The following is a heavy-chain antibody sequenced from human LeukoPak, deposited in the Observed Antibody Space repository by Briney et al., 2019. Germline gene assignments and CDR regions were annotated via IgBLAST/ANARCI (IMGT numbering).Heavy chain of an antibody. V-gene: IGHV3-30*04. Sequence: TGGSLRLSCAASGFTFSSYAMHWVRQAPGKGLEWVAVISYDGSNKYYADSVKGRFTISRDNSKNTLYLQMNSLRAEDTAVYYCARATGYYGSGSYLIDYWGQGTLVTVSS. CDR1: GFTFSSYA. CDR2: ISYDGSNK. J-gene: IGHJ4*02. D-gene: IGHD3-10*01. CDR3: ARATGYYGSGSYLIDY.